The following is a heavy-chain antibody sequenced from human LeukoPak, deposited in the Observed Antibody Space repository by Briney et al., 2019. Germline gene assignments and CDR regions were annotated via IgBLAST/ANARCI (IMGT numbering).Heavy chain of an antibody. CDR1: GGSISSSTYS. Sequence: SETPSLTCTVSGGSISSSTYSWGWIRQPPGNGLEWIGTMYHSGSTYYNPSLKSRVTISIDTSKNQFSLKLSSVTAADTAVYYCARDYPRPDYWGQGTLVTVSS. J-gene: IGHJ4*02. CDR3: ARDYPRPDY. CDR2: MYHSGST. V-gene: IGHV4-39*07.